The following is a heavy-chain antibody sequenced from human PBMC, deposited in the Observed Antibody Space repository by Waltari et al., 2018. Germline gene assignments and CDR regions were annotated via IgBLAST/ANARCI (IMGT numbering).Heavy chain of an antibody. V-gene: IGHV2-5*02. J-gene: IGHJ4*02. D-gene: IGHD3-10*01. CDR1: GFSLTSTGVA. CDR2: IHWDDEK. Sequence: QITLKESGPTLLKPTQTLTLTCTFSGFSLTSTGVAVSWIRQPPGKALEWLALIHWDDEKWYSPSLKSRLTITKDTSRHQVVLTMTNMDPVDTAKYCCVGGWFYFDYWGQGTLVTVSS. CDR3: VGGWFYFDY.